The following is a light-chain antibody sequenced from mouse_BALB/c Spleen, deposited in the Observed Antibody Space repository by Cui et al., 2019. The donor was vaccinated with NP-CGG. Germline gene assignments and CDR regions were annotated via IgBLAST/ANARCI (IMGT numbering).Light chain of an antibody. V-gene: IGLV1*01. CDR3: ALWYSNHWV. CDR1: TGAVTTSNY. J-gene: IGLJ1*01. Sequence: QAVVTQESALTTSPGETVTLTCRSSTGAVTTSNYANWVQEKPDHLFTGLIGGTNNRAPGVPARFSGSLIGDKAALTIPGEQTEDEAIYFCALWYSNHWVFGGGTKLTVL. CDR2: GTN.